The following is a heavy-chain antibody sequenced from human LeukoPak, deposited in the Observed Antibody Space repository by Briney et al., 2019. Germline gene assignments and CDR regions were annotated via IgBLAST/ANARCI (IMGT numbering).Heavy chain of an antibody. D-gene: IGHD4-17*01. CDR2: ISSSGSTI. Sequence: GGSLRLSCAASGFTFSDYYMSWIRQAPGKGLEWVSYISSSGSTIYYADSVKDRFTISRDNAKNSLYLQMNSLRAEDTAVYYCARVMDYGDYFDYWGQGTLVTVSS. V-gene: IGHV3-11*01. CDR3: ARVMDYGDYFDY. J-gene: IGHJ4*02. CDR1: GFTFSDYY.